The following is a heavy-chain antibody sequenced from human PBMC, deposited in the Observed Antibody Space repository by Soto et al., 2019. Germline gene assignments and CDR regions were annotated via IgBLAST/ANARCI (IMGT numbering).Heavy chain of an antibody. J-gene: IGHJ4*02. CDR3: AKGNGAAGGRGAYFHS. V-gene: IGHV3-23*01. CDR2: ITSSGGNT. Sequence: QLLESGGGLVQPGGSLRLSCATSGFTFRSYAMSWVGQAPGKGLEWVSTITSSGGNTYYAGSVKGRFTISRDNTNSTPSLQINSAKAEDTAIYYCAKGNGAAGGRGAYFHSWGQGTLVTVSS. D-gene: IGHD6-13*01. CDR1: GFTFRSYA.